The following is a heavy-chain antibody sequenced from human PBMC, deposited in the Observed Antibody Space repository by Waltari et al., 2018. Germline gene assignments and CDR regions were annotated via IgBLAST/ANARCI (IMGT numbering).Heavy chain of an antibody. CDR3: ARHMVVTPYPRIAFDI. CDR2: IIPIFGTA. V-gene: IGHV1-69*13. Sequence: QVQLVQSGAEVKKPGSSVKVSGKASGGTVSSYATSWVRPAPGQGLEWMGGIIPIFGTANYAQKFQGRVTITADESTSTAYMELSSLRSEDTAVYYCARHMVVTPYPRIAFDIWGQGTMVTVSS. J-gene: IGHJ3*02. CDR1: GGTVSSYA. D-gene: IGHD2-21*01.